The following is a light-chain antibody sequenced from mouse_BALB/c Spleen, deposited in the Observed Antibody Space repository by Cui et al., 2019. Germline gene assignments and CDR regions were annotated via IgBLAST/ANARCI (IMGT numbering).Light chain of an antibody. J-gene: IGKJ1*01. CDR1: SSINY. V-gene: IGKV4-80*01. CDR2: STS. CDR3: HLWCSYPWT. Sequence: QIVLTQSPAIMSASLGAEITLTCSASSSINYMHCYQQKSGTSPNLLIYSTSNLASGVPSRCSGSGSGAFYSLTISSVEAEDAADYYCHLWCSYPWTFGGGTKLEIK.